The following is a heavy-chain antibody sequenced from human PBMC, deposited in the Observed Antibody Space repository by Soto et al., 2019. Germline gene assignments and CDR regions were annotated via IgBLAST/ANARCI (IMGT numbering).Heavy chain of an antibody. J-gene: IGHJ2*01. CDR1: GFTFSDYY. CDR3: ARDSTVVVTALFDL. D-gene: IGHD2-21*02. V-gene: IGHV3-11*01. Sequence: QVQLVESGGGLVKPGGSLRLSCAASGFTFSDYYMSWIRQAPGKGLEWVSYISSSGSTIYYADSVKGRFTISGDNAKNSLYLQMTSLRAEATAVYYCARDSTVVVTALFDLWVRGTLVTVSS. CDR2: ISSSGSTI.